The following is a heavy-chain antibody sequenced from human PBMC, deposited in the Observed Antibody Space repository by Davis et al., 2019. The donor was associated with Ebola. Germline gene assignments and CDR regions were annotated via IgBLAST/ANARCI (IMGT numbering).Heavy chain of an antibody. CDR1: GLTFSSHS. CDR3: AAFKTHIYNNGMEV. CDR2: ISGNSVYT. V-gene: IGHV3-21*01. J-gene: IGHJ6*02. Sequence: GESLKISCTASGLTFSSHSMNWVRQAPGKGLEWVSSISGNSVYTPYADSVKGRFTISRDNAKNSSYLEMNSLRGEDTAVYYCAAFKTHIYNNGMEVWGQGTTVTVSS. D-gene: IGHD1-14*01.